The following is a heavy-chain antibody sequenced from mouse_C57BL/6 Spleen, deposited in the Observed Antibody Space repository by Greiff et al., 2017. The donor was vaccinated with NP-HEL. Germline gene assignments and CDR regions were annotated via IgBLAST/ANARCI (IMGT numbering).Heavy chain of an antibody. CDR1: GFTFSDYG. J-gene: IGHJ2*01. CDR3: ARGCLYDGYRDY. CDR2: ISNLAYSI. V-gene: IGHV5-15*04. Sequence: EVKVAASGGGLVQPGGSLKLSCAASGFTFSDYGMAWVRQAPRKGPEWVAFISNLAYSIYYADPVTGRFTISRENAKNTLYLEMSSLRSEDTAMYYCARGCLYDGYRDYWGQGTTLTVSS. D-gene: IGHD2-3*01.